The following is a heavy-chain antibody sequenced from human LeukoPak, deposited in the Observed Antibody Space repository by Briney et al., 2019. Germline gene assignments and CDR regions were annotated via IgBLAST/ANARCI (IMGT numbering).Heavy chain of an antibody. CDR2: INPIFGTA. CDR1: GGTFTSYA. D-gene: IGHD1-26*01. Sequence: SVKVSCKASGGTFTSYAISWVRQAPGQGLEWMGGINPIFGTANYAQKFQGRVTITTDESTSTAYMELSSLRSEDTAVYYCASSGAYYYMDVWGKGTTVTVSS. J-gene: IGHJ6*03. CDR3: ASSGAYYYMDV. V-gene: IGHV1-69*05.